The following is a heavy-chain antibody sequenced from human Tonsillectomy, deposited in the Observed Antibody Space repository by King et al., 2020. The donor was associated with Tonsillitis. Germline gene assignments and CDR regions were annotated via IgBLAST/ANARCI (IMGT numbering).Heavy chain of an antibody. Sequence: VQLVQSGAEVKKPGSSVKVSRKASGGTFSRFAVTWVRQAPGQRLEWMGGLIPIFNTSKNAQKFQGRLTITADEPTSTAYMELSSLRSEDTAIYYCAREGGDSSGYYLAEYFHHWGQGTLVTVSS. V-gene: IGHV1-69*01. D-gene: IGHD3-22*01. CDR3: AREGGDSSGYYLAEYFHH. J-gene: IGHJ1*01. CDR1: GGTFSRFA. CDR2: LIPIFNTS.